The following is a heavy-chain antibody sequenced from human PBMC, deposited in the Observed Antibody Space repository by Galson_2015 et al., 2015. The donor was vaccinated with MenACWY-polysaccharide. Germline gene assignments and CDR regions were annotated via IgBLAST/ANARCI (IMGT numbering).Heavy chain of an antibody. CDR1: GLTFSNWW. CDR3: ARGHYGMDV. Sequence: LRLSCAASGLTFSNWWMTWVRQTPGKGLEWVASIKKDGSEKYYVDSVKGRFTISRDNGKKSVFLQMSSLRVEDTAVYYCARGHYGMDVWGQGTTVTVSS. V-gene: IGHV3-7*01. J-gene: IGHJ6*02. CDR2: IKKDGSEK.